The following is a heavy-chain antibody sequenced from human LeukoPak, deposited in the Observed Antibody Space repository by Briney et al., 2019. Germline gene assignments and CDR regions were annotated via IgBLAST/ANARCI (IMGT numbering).Heavy chain of an antibody. CDR1: GFTFTSSA. D-gene: IGHD3-3*01. V-gene: IGHV1-58*02. CDR3: AAVRVTIFGVVNDY. J-gene: IGHJ4*02. CDR2: IVVGSGNT. Sequence: GGSLRLSCAASGFTFTSSAMQWVRQARGQRLEWIGWIVVGSGNTNYAQKFQERVTITRDMSTSTAYMELSSLRSEDTAVYYCAAVRVTIFGVVNDYWGQGTLVTVSS.